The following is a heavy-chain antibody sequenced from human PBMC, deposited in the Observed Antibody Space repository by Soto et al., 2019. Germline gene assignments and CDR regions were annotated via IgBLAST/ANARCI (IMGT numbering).Heavy chain of an antibody. V-gene: IGHV1-8*01. CDR3: ARALSGGDY. CDR2: MNPNSGNT. D-gene: IGHD7-27*01. CDR1: GYTFTSSD. Sequence: QVQLVQSGAEVKKPGASVKVSCKASGYTFTSSDIYWVRQATGQGLEWMGWMNPNSGNTHYAQKFQGRVIMTRSTSINTAYMELSSLRSEDTAVYYCARALSGGDYWGQGTLVTVSS. J-gene: IGHJ4*02.